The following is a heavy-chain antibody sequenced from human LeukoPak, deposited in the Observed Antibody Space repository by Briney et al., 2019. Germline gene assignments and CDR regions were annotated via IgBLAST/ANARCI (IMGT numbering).Heavy chain of an antibody. CDR1: GFTFSSYA. Sequence: PSGSLSLSCAASGFTFSSYAMHWVRHAPGQGLEYVSTITSNGTSTYYANSVKGRITISRDNSKNTLYLQMGSLRAEDMAVYYCARGGDGDNYYYDYFMDVWGKGITVTVSS. CDR3: ARGGDGDNYYYDYFMDV. D-gene: IGHD4-17*01. V-gene: IGHV3-64*01. J-gene: IGHJ6*03. CDR2: ITSNGTST.